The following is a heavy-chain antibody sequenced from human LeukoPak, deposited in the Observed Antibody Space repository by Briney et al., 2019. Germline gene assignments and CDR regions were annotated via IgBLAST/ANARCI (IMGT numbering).Heavy chain of an antibody. V-gene: IGHV3-23*01. D-gene: IGHD2/OR15-2a*01. CDR2: ITGGGPST. Sequence: PGGSLRLSCVASGFTFSSYAMNWVRQAPGKGLEWVSAITGGGPSTYYADSVKGRFTISRDNSRNTLYLQMNSLRAEDTAVYYCAKGPLLWNWGQGTLVTVSS. CDR1: GFTFSSYA. CDR3: AKGPLLWN. J-gene: IGHJ4*02.